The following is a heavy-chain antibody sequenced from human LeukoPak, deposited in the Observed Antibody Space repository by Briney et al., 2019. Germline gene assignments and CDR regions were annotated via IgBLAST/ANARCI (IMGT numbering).Heavy chain of an antibody. D-gene: IGHD3-10*01. Sequence: GGSLRLSCAASGFTFSRYWMHWVRQAPGKGLVWVSRINSDGSSTSYADSVKGRFTISRDNAKNTLYLQMNSLRAEDTAVYYCARGGRGYYPRGIYHFDYWGQGNLVTVSS. CDR3: ARGGRGYYPRGIYHFDY. CDR1: GFTFSRYW. CDR2: INSDGSST. J-gene: IGHJ4*02. V-gene: IGHV3-74*01.